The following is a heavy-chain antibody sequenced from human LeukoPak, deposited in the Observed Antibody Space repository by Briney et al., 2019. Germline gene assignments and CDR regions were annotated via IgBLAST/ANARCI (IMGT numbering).Heavy chain of an antibody. D-gene: IGHD3-16*01. J-gene: IGHJ3*02. Sequence: SETLSLTCTVSGGSISSYYWSWIRQPPGKGLEWIGYIYYSGSTNYNPSLKSRVTISVDTSKNQFSLKLSSVTAADTAVYYCARVGTYASGYAFDIWGQGTMVTVSS. CDR3: ARVGTYASGYAFDI. CDR1: GGSISSYY. CDR2: IYYSGST. V-gene: IGHV4-59*01.